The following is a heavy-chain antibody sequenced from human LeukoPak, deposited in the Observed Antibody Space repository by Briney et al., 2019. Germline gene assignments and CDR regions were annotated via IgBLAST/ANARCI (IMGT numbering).Heavy chain of an antibody. CDR1: GGSFSGYY. V-gene: IGHV4-34*01. CDR2: INHSGST. D-gene: IGHD3-22*01. CDR3: ARGRGAMIVVVPPYYYMDV. Sequence: PSETLSLTCAVYGGSFSGYYWSWIRQPPGKGLEWIGEINHSGSTNYNPSLKSRVTISVDTSKDQFSLKLSSVTAADTAVYYCARGRGAMIVVVPPYYYMDVWGKGTTVTVSS. J-gene: IGHJ6*03.